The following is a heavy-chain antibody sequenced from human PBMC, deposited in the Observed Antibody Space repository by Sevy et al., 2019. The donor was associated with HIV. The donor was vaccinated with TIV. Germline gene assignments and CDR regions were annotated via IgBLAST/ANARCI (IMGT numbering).Heavy chain of an antibody. V-gene: IGHV4-38-2*01. D-gene: IGHD2-15*01. Sequence: SETLSLTCAVSGYSISNGYHWAWFRQSPGKGLLWIGGIHYRGTTNYNPSLRSRVTISADTSKNHFSLAMSAVTAADTAVYYCASDGWNIDGDWGQGTLVTVSS. CDR1: GYSISNGYH. CDR2: IHYRGTT. J-gene: IGHJ4*02. CDR3: ASDGWNIDGD.